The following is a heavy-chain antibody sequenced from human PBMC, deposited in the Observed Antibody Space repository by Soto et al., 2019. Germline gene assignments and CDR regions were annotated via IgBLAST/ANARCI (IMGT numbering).Heavy chain of an antibody. CDR2: IYHSGST. Sequence: PSETLSLTCAVSGGSISSGGYSWSWIRQSPGKGLEWIGYIYHSGSTYYNPSLKSRVTISVDRSKNQFSLKLSSVTAADTAVYYCARDRGFGLNWFDPWGQGTLVTVSS. J-gene: IGHJ5*02. V-gene: IGHV4-30-2*06. CDR3: ARDRGFGLNWFDP. CDR1: GGSISSGGYS. D-gene: IGHD3-3*01.